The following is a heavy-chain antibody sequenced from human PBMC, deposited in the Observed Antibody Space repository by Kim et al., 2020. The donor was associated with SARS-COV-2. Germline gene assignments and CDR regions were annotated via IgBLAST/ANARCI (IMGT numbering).Heavy chain of an antibody. V-gene: IGHV3-30*18. CDR2: ISYDGSNK. CDR1: GFTFSSYG. Sequence: GGSLRLSCAASGFTFSSYGMHWVRQAPGKGLEWVAVISYDGSNKYYADSVKGRFTISRDNSKNTLYPQMNSLRAEDTAVYYCAKDLVGATIYWGQGTLVT. CDR3: AKDLVGATIY. D-gene: IGHD1-26*01. J-gene: IGHJ4*02.